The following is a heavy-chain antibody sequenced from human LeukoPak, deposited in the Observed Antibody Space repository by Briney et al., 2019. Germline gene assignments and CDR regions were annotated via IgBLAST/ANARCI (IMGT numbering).Heavy chain of an antibody. CDR1: GGSISSYY. CDR2: IYYSWDT. J-gene: IGHJ4*02. Sequence: PSETLSLTCTVSGGSISSYYWSWIRQPPGKGLEWIGSIYYSWDTYYNPSLKSRVTISVDTSKNQFSLKLSSVTAADTAVYYCATTSYYYDSPDYWGQGTLVTVSS. V-gene: IGHV4-59*05. CDR3: ATTSYYYDSPDY. D-gene: IGHD3-22*01.